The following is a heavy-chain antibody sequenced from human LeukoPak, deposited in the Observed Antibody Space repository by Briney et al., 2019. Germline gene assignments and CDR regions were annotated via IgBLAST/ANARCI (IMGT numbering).Heavy chain of an antibody. CDR2: MNPNSSNT. CDR1: GYTFTSYD. J-gene: IGHJ3*02. CDR3: ARAYYDYVWGSYRLMAFDI. V-gene: IGHV1-8*03. D-gene: IGHD3-16*02. Sequence: ASVKDSCKASGYTFTSYDINWVRQATGQGLEWMGWMNPNSSNTGYAQKFQGRVTITRNTSISTAYMELSSLRSEDTAVYYCARAYYDYVWGSYRLMAFDIWGQGTMVTVSS.